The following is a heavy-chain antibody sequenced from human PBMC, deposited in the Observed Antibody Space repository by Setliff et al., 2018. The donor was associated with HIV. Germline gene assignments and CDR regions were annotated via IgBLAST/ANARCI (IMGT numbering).Heavy chain of an antibody. D-gene: IGHD1-26*01. V-gene: IGHV3-23*01. CDR1: GFTFSDSA. Sequence: GGSLRLSCAASGFTFSDSAMSWVRQAPGKGLEWVSSISNSGNSPYYADSVKGRFTISRDNSKDTVSLQMTSLTSDDTAMYYCARDRVEAERGAFDIWGQGTMVTVSS. J-gene: IGHJ3*02. CDR3: ARDRVEAERGAFDI. CDR2: ISNSGNSP.